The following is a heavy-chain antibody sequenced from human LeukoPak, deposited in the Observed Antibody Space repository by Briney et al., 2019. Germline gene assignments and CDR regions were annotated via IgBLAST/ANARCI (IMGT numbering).Heavy chain of an antibody. CDR3: ARDDGDYGTAAFDI. Sequence: SETLSLTCTVSGGSISSYYWSWIRQPPGKGLEWTGYIYYSGSTNYNPSLKSRVTISVDTSKNQFSLKLSSVTAADTAVYYCARDDGDYGTAAFDIWGQGTMVTVSS. V-gene: IGHV4-59*12. D-gene: IGHD4-17*01. CDR2: IYYSGST. CDR1: GGSISSYY. J-gene: IGHJ3*02.